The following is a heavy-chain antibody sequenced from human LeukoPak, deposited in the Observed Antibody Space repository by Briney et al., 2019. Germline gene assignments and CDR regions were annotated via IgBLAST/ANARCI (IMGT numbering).Heavy chain of an antibody. CDR3: ARDMDV. CDR1: GGSISSGSYY. CDR2: IYTSGST. V-gene: IGHV4-61*02. J-gene: IGHJ6*03. Sequence: SETLSLTCTVSGGSISSGSYYWSWTRQPAGKGLEWIGRIYTSGSTNYNPSLKSRVTISVDTSKNQFSLRLSSVTAADTAVYYCARDMDVWGKGTTVTVSS.